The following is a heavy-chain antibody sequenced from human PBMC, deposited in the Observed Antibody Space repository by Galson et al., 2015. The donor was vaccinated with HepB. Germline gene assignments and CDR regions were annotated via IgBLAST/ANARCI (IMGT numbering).Heavy chain of an antibody. D-gene: IGHD2-15*01. CDR3: ARDGSGGGVFDY. CDR1: GFTFSSYA. J-gene: IGHJ4*02. Sequence: SLRLSCAASGFTFSSYAMHWVRQAPGKGLEWVAVISYDGSNKYYADSVKGRFTISRDNSKNTLYLQMNSLRAEDTAVYYCARDGSGGGVFDYWGQGTLVTVSS. V-gene: IGHV3-30*04. CDR2: ISYDGSNK.